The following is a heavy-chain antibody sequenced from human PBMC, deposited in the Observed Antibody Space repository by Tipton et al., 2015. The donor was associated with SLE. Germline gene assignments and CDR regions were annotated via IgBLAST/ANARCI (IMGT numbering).Heavy chain of an antibody. J-gene: IGHJ3*02. CDR1: GGSISSYY. Sequence: TLSLTCTVSGGSISSYYWSWIRQPPGKELEWIGYIYYSGSTNYNPSLKSRVTISVDTSKNQFSLKLSSVTAADTAVYYCARLYSSGWSDAFDIWGQGTMVTVSS. CDR3: ARLYSSGWSDAFDI. V-gene: IGHV4-59*12. CDR2: IYYSGST. D-gene: IGHD6-19*01.